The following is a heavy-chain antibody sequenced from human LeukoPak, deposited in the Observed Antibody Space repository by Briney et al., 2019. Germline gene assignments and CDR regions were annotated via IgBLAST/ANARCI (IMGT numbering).Heavy chain of an antibody. CDR1: GYTFTRHG. CDR3: ARGGNLGGYFYQYMDV. V-gene: IGHV1-18*01. J-gene: IGHJ6*03. Sequence: ASVKVSCKASGYTFTRHGINWVRQAPGQGPEWRGWISIFNDNANYAENFQGRVIMTADTSTSTAYMELRSLRSDDTAVYYCARGGNLGGYFYQYMDVWGKGTTVTVSS. CDR2: ISIFNDNA. D-gene: IGHD1-14*01.